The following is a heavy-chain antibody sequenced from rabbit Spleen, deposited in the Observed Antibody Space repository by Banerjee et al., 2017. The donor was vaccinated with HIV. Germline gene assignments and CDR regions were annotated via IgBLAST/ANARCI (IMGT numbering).Heavy chain of an antibody. CDR1: GFTLSSGW. Sequence: QQQLVESGGGLVKPEGSLTLTCTASGFTLSSGWICWVRQAPGKGLEWIGCIFIGDGDTYSANWAKGRFTISRTSSTTVTLQMTSLTAADTATYFCAREGGDVYGAYGYALWGPGTLVTVS. V-gene: IGHV1S45*01. J-gene: IGHJ4*01. CDR3: AREGGDVYGAYGYAL. D-gene: IGHD6-1*01. CDR2: IFIGDGDT.